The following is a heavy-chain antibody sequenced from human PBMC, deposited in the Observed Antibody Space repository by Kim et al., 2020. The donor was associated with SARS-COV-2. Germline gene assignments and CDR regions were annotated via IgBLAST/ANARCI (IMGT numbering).Heavy chain of an antibody. J-gene: IGHJ4*02. CDR3: ARSQVTANWVRD. D-gene: IGHD2-21*02. Sequence: SETLSLTCTVSGGSISSSSYYWGWIRQPPGKGLEWIGSIYYSGSTYYNPSLKSRVTISVDTSKNQFSLKLSSVTAADTAVYYCARSQVTANWVRDWGQGTLVTVSS. V-gene: IGHV4-39*01. CDR2: IYYSGST. CDR1: GGSISSSSYY.